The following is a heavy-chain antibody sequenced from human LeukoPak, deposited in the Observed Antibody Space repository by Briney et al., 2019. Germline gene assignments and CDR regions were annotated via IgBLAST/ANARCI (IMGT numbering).Heavy chain of an antibody. CDR2: IYHSGST. J-gene: IGHJ1*01. CDR1: GFTFSSYG. V-gene: IGHV4-4*02. D-gene: IGHD4-17*01. Sequence: PGRSLRLSCAASGFTFSSYGMHWVRQPPGKGLEWIGEIYHSGSTNYNPSLKSRVTISVDKSKNQFSLKLSSVTAADTAVYYCARAGVTVKRYFQHWGQGTLVTVSS. CDR3: ARAGVTVKRYFQH.